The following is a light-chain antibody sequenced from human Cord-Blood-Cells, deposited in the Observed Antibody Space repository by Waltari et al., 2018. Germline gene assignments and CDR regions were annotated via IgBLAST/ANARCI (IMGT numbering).Light chain of an antibody. CDR3: AAWDDSLNGPV. V-gene: IGLV1-44*01. CDR1: SSNIRSNT. CDR2: SNN. Sequence: QSVLTQPPSASATPGQRVTISCSGSSSNIRSNTVNWYQQLPGTAPKLLIYSNNQRPSGVPDRFSGSKSGTSASLAISGLQSEDEADYYCAAWDDSLNGPVFGGGTKLTVL. J-gene: IGLJ3*02.